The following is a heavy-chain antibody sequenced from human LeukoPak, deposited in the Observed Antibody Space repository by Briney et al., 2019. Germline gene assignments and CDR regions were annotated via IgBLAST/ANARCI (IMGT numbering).Heavy chain of an antibody. Sequence: SETLSLTCGVYGEPLSGYYWTWIRQPPGKGWEWMGDINHRGSGTYNPSLKSRLTISADTSKNQFSLRLISVTAADTAVYYCARVDIVTTNFFDPWGQGALVFVSS. CDR2: INHRGSG. V-gene: IGHV4-34*01. CDR1: GEPLSGYY. D-gene: IGHD5-12*01. CDR3: ARVDIVTTNFFDP. J-gene: IGHJ5*02.